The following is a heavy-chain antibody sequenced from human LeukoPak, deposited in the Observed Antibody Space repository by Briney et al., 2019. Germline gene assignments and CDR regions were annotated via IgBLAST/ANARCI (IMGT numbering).Heavy chain of an antibody. D-gene: IGHD4-17*01. CDR1: GFTFDDYG. CDR3: ARGHTAVTRHFDF. CDR2: ISSGSSAI. J-gene: IGHJ4*02. V-gene: IGHV3-21*01. Sequence: PGGSLRLSCAASGFTFDDYGMTWVRQAPGKGLEWVSIISSGSSAIFSAGALKGRFTISRDDAKNLLYLDMNSLRAEDTAVYYCARGHTAVTRHFDFWGQGTLVTVSS.